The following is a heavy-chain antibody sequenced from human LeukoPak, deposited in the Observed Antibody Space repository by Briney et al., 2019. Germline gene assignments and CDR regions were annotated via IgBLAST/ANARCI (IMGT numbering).Heavy chain of an antibody. D-gene: IGHD2-15*01. V-gene: IGHV4-31*03. CDR3: ARDGGYCSGGSCYSNAFDI. Sequence: SQTLSLTCTVSGGSISSGGYYWSWIRQHPGKGLEWIGYIYCSGSTYYNPSLKSRVTISVDTSKNQFSLKLSSVTAADTAVYYCARDGGYCSGGSCYSNAFDIWGQGTMVTVSS. CDR2: IYCSGST. J-gene: IGHJ3*02. CDR1: GGSISSGGYY.